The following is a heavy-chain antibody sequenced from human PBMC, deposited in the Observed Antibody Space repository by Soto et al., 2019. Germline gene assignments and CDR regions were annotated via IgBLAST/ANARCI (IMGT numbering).Heavy chain of an antibody. Sequence: QVQLVESGGGVVQPGTSLRLSCVGSGFTFRSYVIHWVRQAPGKGLEWVALTSYDGSNNFYGDSVKGRFTISRDNSRNTVELQMDSLSLADTALYYCARWGTTGGLDVWGQGTLVSVSS. D-gene: IGHD3-16*01. J-gene: IGHJ4*02. CDR3: ARWGTTGGLDV. CDR1: GFTFRSYV. CDR2: TSYDGSNN. V-gene: IGHV3-33*05.